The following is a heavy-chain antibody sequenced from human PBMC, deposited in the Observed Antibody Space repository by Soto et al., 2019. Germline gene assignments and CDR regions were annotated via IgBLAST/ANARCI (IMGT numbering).Heavy chain of an antibody. CDR2: ISDRDGST. D-gene: IGHD6-19*01. V-gene: IGHV3-23*01. CDR3: VKGGWLDH. CDR1: GFPFSNFV. Sequence: ELQLLESGGGLIQPGGSPRLSCAASGFPFSNFVMTWVRQAPGKGPGWIAVISDRDGSTYYADAVKGRFTISRDNSKNTLYLQMNSLRAEDTALYSCVKGGWLDHRGQGALVTVSS. J-gene: IGHJ4*02.